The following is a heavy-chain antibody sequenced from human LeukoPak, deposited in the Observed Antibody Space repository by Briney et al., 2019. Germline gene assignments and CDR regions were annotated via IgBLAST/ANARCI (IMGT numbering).Heavy chain of an antibody. V-gene: IGHV1-24*01. CDR1: GYTLTELS. D-gene: IGHD2-2*01. J-gene: IGHJ6*02. CDR2: FDPEDGET. CDR3: ARDVRAIVVVPASQGLYGMDV. Sequence: ASVKVSCKVSGYTLTELSMHWVRQAPGKGLEWMGGFDPEDGETIYAQKFQGRVTITADKSTSTAYMELSSLRSEDTAVYYCARDVRAIVVVPASQGLYGMDVWGQGTTVTVSS.